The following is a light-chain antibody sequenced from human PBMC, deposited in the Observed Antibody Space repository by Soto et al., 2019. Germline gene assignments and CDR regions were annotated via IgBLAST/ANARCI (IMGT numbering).Light chain of an antibody. CDR2: RAS. CDR3: LQYHNLWA. V-gene: IGKV3-15*01. J-gene: IGKJ1*01. CDR1: QNIYSN. Sequence: IVMTQSPATLSVSPGERATFSCRASQNIYSNIAWYQQRPGQAPRLLIYRASTRATGVPARFSGSGSGTEFTLTIISLQSEAFAVYSCLQYHNLWAFGQGTKVEIK.